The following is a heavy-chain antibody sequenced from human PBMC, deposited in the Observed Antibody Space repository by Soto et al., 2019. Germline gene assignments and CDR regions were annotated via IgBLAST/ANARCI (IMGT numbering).Heavy chain of an antibody. V-gene: IGHV3-30-3*01. CDR2: ISYDGSNK. CDR1: GFTFSSYA. J-gene: IGHJ3*02. CDR3: AREGNYFGFDI. D-gene: IGHD1-7*01. Sequence: QVQLVESGGGVVQPGRSLRLSCAASGFTFSSYAMHWVRQAPGKGLEWVAVISYDGSNKYYADSVKGRFTISRDNSKNTLYLQMNSLRAEDTAVYYCAREGNYFGFDIWGQGTMVTVSS.